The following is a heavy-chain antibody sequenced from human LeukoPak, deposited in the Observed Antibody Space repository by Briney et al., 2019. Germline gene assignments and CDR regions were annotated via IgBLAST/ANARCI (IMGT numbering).Heavy chain of an antibody. CDR2: ISGSGGST. CDR1: GFTFSSYA. J-gene: IGHJ5*02. Sequence: GGSLRLSCAASGFTFSSYAMSWVRQAPGKGLEWVSAISGSGGSTYYADSVKGRFTISRDNSKNTLYLQMNSLRAEGTAVYYCANIPYTSSTSWPIDPWGQGTLVTVSS. V-gene: IGHV3-23*01. D-gene: IGHD2-2*01. CDR3: ANIPYTSSTSWPIDP.